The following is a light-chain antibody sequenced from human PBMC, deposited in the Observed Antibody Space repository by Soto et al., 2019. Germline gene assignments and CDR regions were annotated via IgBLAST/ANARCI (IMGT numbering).Light chain of an antibody. CDR2: GAS. Sequence: EIVMTQSPATLSVSPGERATLSCRASQSVSSNLAWYQQKPGQAPRLLIYGASIRATGIPARFSGSGSGTEFTRTISSLQSEDFAVYYCQQYNNWPATWTFGQGTKVEIK. CDR1: QSVSSN. CDR3: QQYNNWPATWT. V-gene: IGKV3D-15*01. J-gene: IGKJ1*01.